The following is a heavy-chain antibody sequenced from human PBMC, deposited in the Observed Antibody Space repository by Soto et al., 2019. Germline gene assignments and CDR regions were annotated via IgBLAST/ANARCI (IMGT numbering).Heavy chain of an antibody. CDR3: AASAVVAAHY. D-gene: IGHD2-15*01. Sequence: SLRLSCAASAFTFSDYYIGWIRQAPGKGLEWLSYISGNGNTIYYADSVKGRFTVSRDNAKNLLYLQMNSLRAEDTAVYYCAASAVVAAHYWGQGALVTVSS. CDR1: AFTFSDYY. J-gene: IGHJ4*02. CDR2: ISGNGNTI. V-gene: IGHV3-11*01.